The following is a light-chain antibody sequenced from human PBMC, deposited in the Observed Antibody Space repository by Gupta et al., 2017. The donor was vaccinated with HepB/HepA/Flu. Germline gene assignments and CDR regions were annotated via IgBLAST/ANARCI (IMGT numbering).Light chain of an antibody. J-gene: IGKJ4*01. CDR3: QQYGSSPPVT. Sequence: EIVLTQSPGPLSLSPGERATPTCRASQSVNSSYLAWYQQKPGQAPRLLIYGASSRATGIPDRCSGSGSWTDFTLTISSLEPDDVAVYYCQQYGSSPPVTFGEGTKVEIK. CDR1: QSVNSSY. V-gene: IGKV3-20*01. CDR2: GAS.